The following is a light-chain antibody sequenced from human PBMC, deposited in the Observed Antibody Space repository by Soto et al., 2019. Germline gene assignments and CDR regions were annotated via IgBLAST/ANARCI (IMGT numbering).Light chain of an antibody. V-gene: IGKV3-15*01. CDR2: GAS. J-gene: IGKJ1*01. CDR1: QSVYTN. CDR3: QQYNNWPSWT. Sequence: EIVVTQSPATLSVSPGQRVTLSCRASQSVYTNLAWYQHKPGQTPRLLIYGASTRATGIPDRFSGSGSGTEFTLTISGLQSEDFAVYYCQQYNNWPSWTFGQGTQVEIK.